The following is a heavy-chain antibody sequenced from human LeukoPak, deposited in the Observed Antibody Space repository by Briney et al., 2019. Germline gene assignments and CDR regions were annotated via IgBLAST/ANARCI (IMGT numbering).Heavy chain of an antibody. CDR2: INTDGSST. D-gene: IGHD4-11*01. V-gene: IGHV3-74*01. CDR1: GFTVSSNY. J-gene: IGHJ5*02. Sequence: PGGSLRLSCAASGFTVSSNYMSWVRQAPGKGLVWVSRINTDGSSTYYADSGKGRFTISRDTAKNTLYLQMNSLRAEDTAVYYCARVSNYVWFDPWGQGTLVTVSS. CDR3: ARVSNYVWFDP.